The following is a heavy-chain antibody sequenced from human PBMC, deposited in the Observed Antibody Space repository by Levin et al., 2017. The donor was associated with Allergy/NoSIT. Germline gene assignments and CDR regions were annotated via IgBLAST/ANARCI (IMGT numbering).Heavy chain of an antibody. J-gene: IGHJ3*02. D-gene: IGHD3-10*01. CDR2: ISGSGGST. V-gene: IGHV3-23*01. CDR3: AKNLDGSGSYSAFDI. CDR1: GFTFSSYA. Sequence: GESLKISCAASGFTFSSYAMSWVRQAPGKGLEWVSAISGSGGSTYYADSVKGRFTISRDNSKNTLYLQMNSLRAEDTAEYYCAKNLDGSGSYSAFDIWGQGTMVTVSS.